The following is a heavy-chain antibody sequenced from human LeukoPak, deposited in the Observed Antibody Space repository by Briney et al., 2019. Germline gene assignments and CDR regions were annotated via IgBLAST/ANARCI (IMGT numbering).Heavy chain of an antibody. CDR2: ISYSGST. J-gene: IGHJ4*02. CDR1: GGSISSYY. CDR3: ATWNYYFDY. V-gene: IGHV4-59*01. Sequence: PSETLSLTCTVSGGSISSYYWSWIRQPPGKGLEWIGYISYSGSTNYNPSLKSRVTMSLGTSKNLFSLKLSSVTAADTAVYYCATWNYYFDYWGQGTLVTVSS. D-gene: IGHD1-1*01.